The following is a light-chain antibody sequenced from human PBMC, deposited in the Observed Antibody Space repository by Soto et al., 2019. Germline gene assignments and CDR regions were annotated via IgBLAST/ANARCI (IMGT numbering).Light chain of an antibody. Sequence: QSVLTQPPSASGTPGQRVTMSCSGGNSNIGSHTVNWYQHLPGTAPTLLIFSNNQRPSGVPARFSGSKSGTSASLAISGLQSGDEGDYYCQVWDSNGDPWVFGGGTKLTVL. CDR2: SNN. V-gene: IGLV1-44*01. CDR1: NSNIGSHT. J-gene: IGLJ3*02. CDR3: QVWDSNGDPWV.